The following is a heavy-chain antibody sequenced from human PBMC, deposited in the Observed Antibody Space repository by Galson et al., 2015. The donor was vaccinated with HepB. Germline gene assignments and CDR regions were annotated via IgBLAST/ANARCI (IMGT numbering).Heavy chain of an antibody. Sequence: SLRLSCAASGFKFEDYGMNWVRQTPGKGLEWLASVGYNGRTSFHVDSVKGRFTISRDNSKRTLYLNMDSLRAEDTGVYYCARDMASIDHGGNWPFDYWGQGSLVTVSS. V-gene: IGHV3-33*01. CDR3: ARDMASIDHGGNWPFDY. CDR2: VGYNGRTS. CDR1: GFKFEDYG. J-gene: IGHJ4*02. D-gene: IGHD2-21*01.